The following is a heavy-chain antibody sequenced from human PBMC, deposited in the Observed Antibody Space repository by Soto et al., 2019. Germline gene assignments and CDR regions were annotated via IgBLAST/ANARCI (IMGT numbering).Heavy chain of an antibody. CDR1: GGTFSTYT. Sequence: SVKVSCKASGGTFSTYTITLVRQAPGQGLEWMGRIIPIIGIINYAQKFQGRVTISADKFTGTAYMELTGLRSDDTAVYYCAGDPDSHYNDSHASSYPWGQGTLVTSPQ. J-gene: IGHJ5*02. CDR3: AGDPDSHYNDSHASSYP. CDR2: IIPIIGII. V-gene: IGHV1-69*04. D-gene: IGHD4-4*01.